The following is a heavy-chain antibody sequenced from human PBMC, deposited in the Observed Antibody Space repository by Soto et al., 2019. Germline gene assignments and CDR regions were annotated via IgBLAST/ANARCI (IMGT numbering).Heavy chain of an antibody. J-gene: IGHJ5*02. CDR3: AKSAYTSGCSAA. CDR2: IWARGDT. CDR1: GFVFSDYA. D-gene: IGHD6-19*01. V-gene: IGHV3-23*01. Sequence: GGSLRLSCAASGFVFSDYAMVWVRQTPGKGLEWVSEIWARGDTLYADSVKGRFTISRDNSKQSVYLQMDSLRVEDTAVYFCAKSAYTSGCSAAWGQGALVTVSS.